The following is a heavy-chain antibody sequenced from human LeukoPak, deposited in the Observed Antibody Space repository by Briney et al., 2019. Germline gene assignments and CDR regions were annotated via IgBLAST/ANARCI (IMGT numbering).Heavy chain of an antibody. V-gene: IGHV4-59*01. CDR2: IYYSGRT. CDR1: GGSISSYY. D-gene: IGHD2-2*01. J-gene: IGHJ5*02. Sequence: SETLSLTCTVSGGSISSYYWSWIRQPPGKGLEWIGYIYYSGRTNYNPSLKSRVTISVDTSKNQFSLRLSSVTAADTAVYYCARDREYRGENWFDPWGQGTLVTVSS. CDR3: ARDREYRGENWFDP.